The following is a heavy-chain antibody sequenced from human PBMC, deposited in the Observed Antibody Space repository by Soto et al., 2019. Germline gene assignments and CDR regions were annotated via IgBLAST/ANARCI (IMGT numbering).Heavy chain of an antibody. CDR3: AKDVDPAVDGGGFDF. V-gene: IGHV3-9*01. CDR1: GFTFDDYA. Sequence: GGSLRLSCAASGFTFDDYAMRWVRQAPGKGLEWVSGISWHGDSIGYADSVKGRFIISRDNAKGFVHLQMNSLRAEDTALYYCAKDVDPAVDGGGFDFWGQGTLVTVSS. D-gene: IGHD6-19*01. CDR2: ISWHGDSI. J-gene: IGHJ4*02.